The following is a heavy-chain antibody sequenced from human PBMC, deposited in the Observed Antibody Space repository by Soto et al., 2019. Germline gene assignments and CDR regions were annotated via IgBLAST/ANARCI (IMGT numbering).Heavy chain of an antibody. J-gene: IGHJ4*02. Sequence: QVQLVESGGGVVQPGRSLRLSCEASGFTFSTYGMHWVRQAPGKGLEWVAVIWYDGSNKYYADSVKGPFTISRDNSKNTLYLQMNSPRAEDTAVYYCARAVGPFHYWAQGTLVTVSS. D-gene: IGHD1-26*01. V-gene: IGHV3-33*01. CDR3: ARAVGPFHY. CDR1: GFTFSTYG. CDR2: IWYDGSNK.